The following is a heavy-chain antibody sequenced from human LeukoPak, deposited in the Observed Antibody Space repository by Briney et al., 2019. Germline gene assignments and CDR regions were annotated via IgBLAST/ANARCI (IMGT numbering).Heavy chain of an antibody. Sequence: SETLSLTCTVSGGSISSSSYYWGWIRQPPGKGLEWIGNIYYGGRTYYNPSLKSRVTISVDTPKNQFSLKLSSVTAADTAVYYCARLCWGNQLAGFDSWGQGTLVTVSS. CDR2: IYYGGRT. V-gene: IGHV4-39*01. CDR3: ARLCWGNQLAGFDS. D-gene: IGHD3-10*02. J-gene: IGHJ4*02. CDR1: GGSISSSSYY.